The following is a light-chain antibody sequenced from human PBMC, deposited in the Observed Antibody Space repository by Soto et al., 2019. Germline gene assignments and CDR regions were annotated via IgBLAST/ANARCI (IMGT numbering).Light chain of an antibody. CDR1: QTITSNY. V-gene: IGKV3-20*01. CDR2: AAS. CDR3: QQYCCAPRT. J-gene: IGKJ1*01. Sequence: EIVLTQSPGTLSLSPGDRATLSCRANQTITSNYLAWYQQKPGQAPRLLIYAASGRATGIPDRFSGSGSGTDFTLTISRLEPEDFAVYYCQQYCCAPRTFGQGTKVDI.